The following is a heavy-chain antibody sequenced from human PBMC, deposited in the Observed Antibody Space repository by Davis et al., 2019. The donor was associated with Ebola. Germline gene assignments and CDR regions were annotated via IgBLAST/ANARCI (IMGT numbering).Heavy chain of an antibody. D-gene: IGHD2-15*01. V-gene: IGHV3-7*01. CDR1: GFTFSSYW. CDR2: IKQDGSEK. J-gene: IGHJ6*02. CDR3: ARDLPFIVGGMDV. Sequence: GESLKISCAASGFTFSSYWMSWVRQAPGKGLEWVANIKQDGSEKYYVDSVKGRFTISRDNAKNSLYLRMNSLRAEDTAVYYCARDLPFIVGGMDVWGQGTTVTVSS.